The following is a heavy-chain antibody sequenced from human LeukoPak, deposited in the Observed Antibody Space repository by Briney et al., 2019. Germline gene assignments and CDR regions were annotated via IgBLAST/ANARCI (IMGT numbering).Heavy chain of an antibody. Sequence: WGTLRLSCAASGFTFSSYCMHWVRQAPGKGLEWVAYIRYDGSNKYYAYSMKGRVTISRDSAKNTVTLQMASLRPEDTAMYYCVRDARYGAPLWGGGSLVIVS. CDR2: IRYDGSNK. CDR1: GFTFSSYC. V-gene: IGHV3-30*02. CDR3: VRDARYGAPL. J-gene: IGHJ2*01. D-gene: IGHD4/OR15-4a*01.